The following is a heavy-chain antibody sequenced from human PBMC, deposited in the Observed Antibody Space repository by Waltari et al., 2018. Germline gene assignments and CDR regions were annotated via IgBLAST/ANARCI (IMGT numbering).Heavy chain of an antibody. CDR3: ARAPTKGNGRDV. V-gene: IGHV4-31*03. D-gene: IGHD2-8*01. CDR2: TSYNGNT. J-gene: IGHJ6*02. CDR1: GGSITSGAYY. Sequence: QVQLQESGPGLVTPSQTLSLTCTVFGGSITSGAYYWHWIHQHPGKGLDWIGYTSYNGNTYYTPTLQSRVTISLDTSKNQFSQNLSSVTAADTAVFYCARAPTKGNGRDVWGQGTKV.